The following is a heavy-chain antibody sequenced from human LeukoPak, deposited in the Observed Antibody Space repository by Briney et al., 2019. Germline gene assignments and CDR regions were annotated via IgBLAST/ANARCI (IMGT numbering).Heavy chain of an antibody. Sequence: AGGSLRLSCAASGFTFSSHGMHWVRQAPGKGLEWVSFIRSRAYGGTTEYAASVKGRFTISRDDSKSIAYLQMNSLKTEDTAVYYCTRDNDILTGYPTNDYWGQGTLVTVSS. CDR3: TRDNDILTGYPTNDY. D-gene: IGHD3-9*01. V-gene: IGHV3-49*04. CDR2: IRSRAYGGTT. CDR1: GFTFSSHG. J-gene: IGHJ4*02.